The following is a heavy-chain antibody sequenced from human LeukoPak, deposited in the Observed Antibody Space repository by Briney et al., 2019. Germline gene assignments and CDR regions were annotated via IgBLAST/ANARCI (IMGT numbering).Heavy chain of an antibody. D-gene: IGHD5-18*01. V-gene: IGHV4-39*01. CDR3: ARREGYPQTLAFDP. CDR1: GGSISSSSYY. J-gene: IGHJ5*02. CDR2: IYYSGST. Sequence: SETLSLTGTVSGGSISSSSYYWGWIRQPPGKGLEWIGSIYYSGSTYYNPSLKSRVTISVDTSKNQFSLKLSSVTAADTAVYYCARREGYPQTLAFDPWGQGTLVTVSS.